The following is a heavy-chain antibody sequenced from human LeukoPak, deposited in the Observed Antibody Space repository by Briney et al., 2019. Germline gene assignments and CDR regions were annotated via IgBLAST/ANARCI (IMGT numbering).Heavy chain of an antibody. J-gene: IGHJ4*02. CDR2: ISYDGSNK. V-gene: IGHV3-30*03. CDR1: GFTFSSYG. Sequence: GRSLRLSCAASGFTFSSYGMHWVRQAPGKGLEWVAVISYDGSNKYYADSVKGRFTISRDSSKNTLYLQMNSLRAEDTAVYYCAIGGYDLLSQIDYWGQGTLVTVSS. D-gene: IGHD5-12*01. CDR3: AIGGYDLLSQIDY.